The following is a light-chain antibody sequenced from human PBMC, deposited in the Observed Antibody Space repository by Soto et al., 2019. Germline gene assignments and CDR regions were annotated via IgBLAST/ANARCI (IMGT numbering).Light chain of an antibody. V-gene: IGKV3-15*01. J-gene: IGKJ1*01. CDR2: GAS. CDR3: QQSFSSPPWT. Sequence: IFMTQSPFTLSVAPGERATLSCRASQSLGSNLAWYQQKPGQAPRLLIYGASTRATGIPSRFSGSGSGTDFTLTISSLQPEDFATYYCQQSFSSPPWTFGQGTNVDIK. CDR1: QSLGSN.